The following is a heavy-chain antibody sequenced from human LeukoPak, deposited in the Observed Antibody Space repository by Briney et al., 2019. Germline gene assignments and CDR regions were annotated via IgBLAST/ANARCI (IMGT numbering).Heavy chain of an antibody. CDR3: ATGITMVRGARDYYGMDV. CDR1: GYTFTSYD. V-gene: IGHV1-8*03. CDR2: INPKNNNI. J-gene: IGHJ6*02. D-gene: IGHD3-10*01. Sequence: ASVKVSCKASGYTFTSYDINWVRPAAGQGLEWMAWINPKNNNIGYAQKFQGRVTVTRDTSINTAYMEVNSLRFEDTAVYYCATGITMVRGARDYYGMDVWGQGTTVTVSS.